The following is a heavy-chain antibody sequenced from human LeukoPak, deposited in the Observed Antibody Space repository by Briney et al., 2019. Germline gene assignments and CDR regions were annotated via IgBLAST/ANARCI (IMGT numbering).Heavy chain of an antibody. CDR2: IYGSGYT. J-gene: IGHJ5*02. V-gene: IGHV4-59*01. CDR3: AREEATWFDP. CDR1: GGSITGWY. Sequence: SETLSLTCTVSGGSITGWYWSWIRQPPGKGLEWIGYIYGSGYTNYNPSLKSRVTMSIDTSKNHFSLKLTSVTAADTATYYCAREEATWFDPWGQGTLVTVSS.